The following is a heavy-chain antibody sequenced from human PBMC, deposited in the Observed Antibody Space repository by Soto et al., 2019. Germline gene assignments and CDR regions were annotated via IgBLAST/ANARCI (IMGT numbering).Heavy chain of an antibody. CDR2: LSGSGSST. V-gene: IGHV3-23*01. CDR3: AKGGVTRSYYYAMDV. CDR1: GFIFSDYA. Sequence: EVQLLESEGGLVQPGRSLRLSCAASGFIFSDYAMSWVRQAPGKGLEWVSALSGSGSSTYYADSVKGRFTISRDNLKNTVSLQMNNLTAEDTAVYYCAKGGVTRSYYYAMDVWGQGTTVTLSS. J-gene: IGHJ6*02.